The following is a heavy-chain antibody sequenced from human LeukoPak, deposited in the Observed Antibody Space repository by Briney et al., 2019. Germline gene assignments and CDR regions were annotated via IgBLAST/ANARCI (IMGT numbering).Heavy chain of an antibody. CDR2: ISYDGSNK. D-gene: IGHD7-27*01. J-gene: IGHJ4*02. CDR3: ARHWGFDY. Sequence: GRSLRLSCAASGFTFSSYAMHWVRQAPGKGLEWVAAISYDGSNKFYADSVKGRFTISRDNSKNTLYLQMNSLRTEDTAVYYCARHWGFDYWGQGTLVTVSS. CDR1: GFTFSSYA. V-gene: IGHV3-30*04.